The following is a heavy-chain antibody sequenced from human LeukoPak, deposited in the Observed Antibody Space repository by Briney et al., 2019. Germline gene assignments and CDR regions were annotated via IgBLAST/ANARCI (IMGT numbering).Heavy chain of an antibody. CDR2: INDSGDT. V-gene: IGHV4-34*01. D-gene: IGHD6-13*01. CDR1: GGSISGSH. CDR3: ARKPRGSIATPGTWFSYYHYYYMDV. Sequence: SETLSLTCAFYGGSISGSHWSWIRQPPGKGLEWIGEINDSGDTNYNPSLKSRVTISVDTYRKQFSLKVTSVAAADTAVYYCARKPRGSIATPGTWFSYYHYYYMDVWGRGTTVIVSS. J-gene: IGHJ6*03.